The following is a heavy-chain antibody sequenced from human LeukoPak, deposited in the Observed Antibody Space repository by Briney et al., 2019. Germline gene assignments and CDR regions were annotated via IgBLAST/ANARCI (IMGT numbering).Heavy chain of an antibody. V-gene: IGHV3-7*01. CDR1: GLTFSSYW. CDR2: IKQDGREK. J-gene: IGHJ4*02. CDR3: ARGLYSSGWYEGSFDY. D-gene: IGHD6-19*01. Sequence: GPPLRLPSAALGLTFSSYWLSWVRQPPGKGLEGVASIKQDGREKSYVGSVKGRFTSSRDNAKSSLYLQMNSLRAGDTAVYYCARGLYSSGWYEGSFDYWGQGTLVTVSS.